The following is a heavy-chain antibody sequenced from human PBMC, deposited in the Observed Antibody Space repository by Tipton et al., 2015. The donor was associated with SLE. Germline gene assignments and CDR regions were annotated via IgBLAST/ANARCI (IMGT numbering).Heavy chain of an antibody. CDR1: GGSLSGYY. D-gene: IGHD4-17*01. V-gene: IGHV4-31*11. CDR3: ARGTTADY. Sequence: TLSLTCAVYGGSLSGYYWSWIRQPPGKGLEWIGYIYYSGSTYYNPSLTSRVTISLDTSKNQFSLKLSSVTAADTAVYYCARGTTADYWGQGTLVTVSS. J-gene: IGHJ4*02. CDR2: IYYSGST.